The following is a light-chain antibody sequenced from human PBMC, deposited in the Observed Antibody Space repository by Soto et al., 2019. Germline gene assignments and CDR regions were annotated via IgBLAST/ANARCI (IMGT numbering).Light chain of an antibody. CDR1: SSDVGGYNY. J-gene: IGLJ1*01. Sequence: QSVRTQPASVSGSPGQSITISCTGTSSDVGGYNYVSWYQQHPGKAPKLMIYDVSNRPSGVSNRFSGSKSGNTASLTISGLQAEDEADYYCSSYTSSSTLYVFGTGNKVTVL. CDR3: SSYTSSSTLYV. V-gene: IGLV2-14*01. CDR2: DVS.